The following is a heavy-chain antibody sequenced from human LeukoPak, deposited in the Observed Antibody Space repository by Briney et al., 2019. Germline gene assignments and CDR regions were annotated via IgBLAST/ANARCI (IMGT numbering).Heavy chain of an antibody. CDR2: ISYDGSNK. D-gene: IGHD3-16*01. CDR3: AQPRGGFDFTFDY. J-gene: IGHJ4*02. CDR1: GFTFSSSG. Sequence: GGSLRLSCAASGFTFSSSGMHWVRQAPGKGLEWVAVISYDGSNKFYADSVKGRFTISRDNSKNTLYLQMNSLRTQDTAVYHCAQPRGGFDFTFDYWGQGTLVTVSS. V-gene: IGHV3-30*18.